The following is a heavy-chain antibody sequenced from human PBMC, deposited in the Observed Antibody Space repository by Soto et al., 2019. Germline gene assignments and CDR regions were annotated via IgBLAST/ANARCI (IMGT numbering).Heavy chain of an antibody. D-gene: IGHD3-3*01. Sequence: PSETLSLTCAVSGGSVSSGSYYWSWIRQPPGKGLEWIGYIYYSGSTNYNPSLKSRVTISVDTSKNQFSLKLSSVTAADTAVYYCARGGTIFGVVTHNWFDPWGQGTLVTVSS. CDR3: ARGGTIFGVVTHNWFDP. CDR2: IYYSGST. CDR1: GGSVSSGSYY. V-gene: IGHV4-61*01. J-gene: IGHJ5*02.